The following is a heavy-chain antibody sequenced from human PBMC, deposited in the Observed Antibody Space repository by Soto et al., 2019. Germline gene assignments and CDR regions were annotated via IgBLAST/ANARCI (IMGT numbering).Heavy chain of an antibody. J-gene: IGHJ4*02. Sequence: QITLKESGPPLVKPTQTLTLTCTFSGFSLSTSGVGVGWIRQPPGKALEWLALIYWDDDKRYSPSLNSRLTITNDTSKNQVVLTMTNMDPVDTATYYCAHSRPPRLLDYWGQGTLVTVSS. CDR3: AHSRPPRLLDY. D-gene: IGHD6-6*01. V-gene: IGHV2-5*02. CDR2: IYWDDDK. CDR1: GFSLSTSGVG.